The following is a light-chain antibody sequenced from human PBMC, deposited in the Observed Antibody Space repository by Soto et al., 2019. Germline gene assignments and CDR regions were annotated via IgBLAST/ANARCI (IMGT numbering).Light chain of an antibody. CDR1: ERVSSTF. CDR2: RAV. CDR3: QQDCCSPLT. J-gene: IGKJ2*01. V-gene: IGKV3-20*01. Sequence: EMVLTQSPGTLSLFPGERATLSCRATERVSSTFVAWYQQNVGQPPRLLIYRAVTSATGVHDRFSGRGSETEFILNISRLEPEYSAVYYGQQDCCSPLTFGHKTVVEI.